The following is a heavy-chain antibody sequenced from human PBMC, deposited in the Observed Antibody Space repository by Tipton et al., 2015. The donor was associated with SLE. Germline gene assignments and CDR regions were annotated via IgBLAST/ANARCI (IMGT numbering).Heavy chain of an antibody. J-gene: IGHJ3*01. CDR2: ISGSGGST. CDR3: AKEQSGYYESAA. CDR1: GFTFSSYA. Sequence: SLRLSCAASGFTFSSYAMSWVRQAPGKGLEWVSGISGSGGSTYQADSVKGRFTSSRDNSKNTLFLQMNSLRAEDTAGYYCAKEQSGYYESAAWGQGTMVTVSS. D-gene: IGHD3-22*01. V-gene: IGHV3-23*01.